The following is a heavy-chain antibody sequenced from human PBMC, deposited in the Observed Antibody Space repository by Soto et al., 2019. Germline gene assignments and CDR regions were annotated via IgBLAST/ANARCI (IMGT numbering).Heavy chain of an antibody. CDR3: ARDHNFGFILYAMDV. CDR1: GYTFTSYS. CDR2: INPSSGRT. Sequence: KVSCKASGYTFTSYSMHWVRQAPGQGLEWMGIINPSSGRTSYAQNFQGRVTMTSDTSTSIVYMEMSSLKSEDTAVYYCARDHNFGFILYAMDVWGQGTTVTVSS. D-gene: IGHD2-15*01. J-gene: IGHJ6*02. V-gene: IGHV1-46*01.